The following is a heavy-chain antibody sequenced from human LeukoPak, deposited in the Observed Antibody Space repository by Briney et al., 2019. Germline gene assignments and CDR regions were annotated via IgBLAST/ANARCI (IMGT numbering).Heavy chain of an antibody. Sequence: PGGSLRLSCAASGFTVSSNYMSWVRQAPGKGLEWASVIYSGGSTYYADSVKGRFTISRDNSKNTLYLQMNSLRAEDTAVYYCARDSGSYSRYGMDVWGQGTTVTVSS. D-gene: IGHD1-26*01. J-gene: IGHJ6*02. CDR1: GFTVSSNY. CDR2: IYSGGST. V-gene: IGHV3-53*01. CDR3: ARDSGSYSRYGMDV.